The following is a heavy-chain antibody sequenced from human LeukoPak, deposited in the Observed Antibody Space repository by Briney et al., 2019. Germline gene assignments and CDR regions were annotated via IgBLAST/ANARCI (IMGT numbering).Heavy chain of an antibody. D-gene: IGHD3-22*01. J-gene: IGHJ4*02. Sequence: SETLSLTCTVSGGSISSYYWSWIRQPPGKGLEWIGYIYYSRNTNYNPSLKSRVTISVDTSKNQFSLSLSSVTAADTAVYYCARMYYSDTSGFDYWGQGTLVTVSS. CDR2: IYYSRNT. V-gene: IGHV4-59*08. CDR3: ARMYYSDTSGFDY. CDR1: GGSISSYY.